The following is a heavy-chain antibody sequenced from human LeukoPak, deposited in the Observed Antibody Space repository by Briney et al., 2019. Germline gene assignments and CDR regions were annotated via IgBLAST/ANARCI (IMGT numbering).Heavy chain of an antibody. J-gene: IGHJ2*01. CDR3: ARVVPQEHLADTTQIYWYFDL. CDR2: ISYDGSNK. CDR1: GFTFSRYA. Sequence: PGGSLRLSCAASGFTFSRYAMHWVRQAPGKGLEWLAVISYDGSNKYYTDSVKGRFTISRDNSKNTLYLQMNSLRAEDTAVYYCARVVPQEHLADTTQIYWYFDLWGRGTLVTVSS. D-gene: IGHD1-1*01. V-gene: IGHV3-30-3*01.